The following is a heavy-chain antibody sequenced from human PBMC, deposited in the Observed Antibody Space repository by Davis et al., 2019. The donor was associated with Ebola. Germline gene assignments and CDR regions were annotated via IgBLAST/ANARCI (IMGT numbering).Heavy chain of an antibody. V-gene: IGHV4-30-4*08. J-gene: IGHJ5*02. CDR2: IHRSGGT. CDR3: ARAGARGAPGPMGWFDP. CDR1: Y. Sequence: YMSWVRQPPGKGLEWIGYIHRSGGTYYNPSLKSRLTLAVDTSKNQFSLNLISVTAADTAVYYCARAGARGAPGPMGWFDPWGQGTLVTVSS. D-gene: IGHD1-14*01.